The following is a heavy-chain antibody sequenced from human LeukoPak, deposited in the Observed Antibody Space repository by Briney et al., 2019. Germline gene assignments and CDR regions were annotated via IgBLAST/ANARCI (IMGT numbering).Heavy chain of an antibody. J-gene: IGHJ4*02. CDR1: GYTFTSYG. D-gene: IGHD3-10*01. CDR3: ARDGDYYGSGIVADY. V-gene: IGHV1-18*01. CDR2: ISAYNGNT. Sequence: GASVKVSFKSSGYTFTSYGISWVRQAPGQGLEWMGGISAYNGNTNYAQKLQGRVTMTTDTSTSTAYMELRSLRSDDTAVYYCARDGDYYGSGIVADYWGQGTLVTVSS.